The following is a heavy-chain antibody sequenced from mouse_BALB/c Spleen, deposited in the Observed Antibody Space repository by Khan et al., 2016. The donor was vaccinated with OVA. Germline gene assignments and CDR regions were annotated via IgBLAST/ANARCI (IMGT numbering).Heavy chain of an antibody. CDR1: GYSITSGYG. CDR2: LSYIGST. CDR3: ARTARIKY. J-gene: IGHJ2*01. V-gene: IGHV3-2*02. D-gene: IGHD1-2*01. Sequence: EVQLQESGPGLVKPSQSLSLTCTVTGYSITSGYGGNWIRQFPGNKREWMGYLSYIGSTNYNPSLKSRISITRDTSKNQFFLQLNSVTTEDTATYYCARTARIKYWGQGTTLTVSS.